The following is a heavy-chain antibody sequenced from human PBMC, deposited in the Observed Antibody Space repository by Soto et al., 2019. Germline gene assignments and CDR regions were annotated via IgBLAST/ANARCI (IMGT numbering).Heavy chain of an antibody. CDR2: INHSGST. CDR3: ARVYSSSGYVPRSSEYFQH. J-gene: IGHJ1*01. Sequence: QVQLQQWGAGLLKPSETLSLTCAVYGGSFSGYYWSWIRQPPGKGLEWIGEINHSGSTNYNPALKSRVTISVDTSKNQFSLKLSSVTAADTAVYYCARVYSSSGYVPRSSEYFQHWGQGTLVTVSS. D-gene: IGHD6-13*01. CDR1: GGSFSGYY. V-gene: IGHV4-34*01.